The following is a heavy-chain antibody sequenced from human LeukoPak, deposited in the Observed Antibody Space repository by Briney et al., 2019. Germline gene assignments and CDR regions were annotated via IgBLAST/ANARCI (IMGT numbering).Heavy chain of an antibody. V-gene: IGHV3-23*01. D-gene: IGHD2-21*01. CDR3: AKDRALVRSAYFDY. J-gene: IGHJ4*02. CDR1: GFTFSSYA. Sequence: PGGSLRLSCAASGFTFSSYAISWVRQAPGKGLEWVSVISGSGGSTSYADSVKGRFTISRDNSKNTLYLQMNSLRVEDTAVYYCAKDRALVRSAYFDYWGQGTLVIVSS. CDR2: ISGSGGST.